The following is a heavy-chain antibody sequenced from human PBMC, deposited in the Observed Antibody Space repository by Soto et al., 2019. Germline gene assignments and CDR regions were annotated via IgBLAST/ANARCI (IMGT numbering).Heavy chain of an antibody. D-gene: IGHD1-26*01. CDR3: ARDDSRIVGATGFDY. V-gene: IGHV3-30-3*01. J-gene: IGHJ4*02. CDR1: GFTFSSYA. Sequence: SLRLSCAASGFTFSSYAMHWVRQAPGKGLEWVAVISYDGSNKYYADSVKGRFTISRDNSKNTLYLQMNSLRAEDTAVYYCARDDSRIVGATGFDYWGQGTLVTVSS. CDR2: ISYDGSNK.